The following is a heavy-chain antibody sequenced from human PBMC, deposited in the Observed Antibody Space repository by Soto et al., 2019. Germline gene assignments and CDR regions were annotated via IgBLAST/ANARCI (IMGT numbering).Heavy chain of an antibody. CDR2: IKPDGSEK. Sequence: GGSLRLSCAASGFNFSTYWMSWGRQVPGKEREWVANIKPDGSEKHYAASVEGRFTISRDNAKNSLYLEANTRRAEDTALYYCERDASYYVVVSCWGQGALVTVSS. V-gene: IGHV3-7*01. D-gene: IGHD3-10*01. CDR3: ERDASYYVVVSC. CDR1: GFNFSTYW. J-gene: IGHJ4*02.